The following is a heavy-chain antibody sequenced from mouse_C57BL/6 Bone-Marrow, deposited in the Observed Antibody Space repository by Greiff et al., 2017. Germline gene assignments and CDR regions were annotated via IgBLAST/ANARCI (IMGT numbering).Heavy chain of an antibody. CDR1: GFNIKAYY. Sequence: EVQLQQSGAELVRPGASVKLSCTASGFNIKAYYMHWVKQRPEQGLEWIGRIDPEDGDTEYAPKFQGKATMTADTSSNTAYLQLSSLTSEDTAVYYCTFDGYWTWFAYWGQGTLVTVSA. D-gene: IGHD2-3*01. CDR3: TFDGYWTWFAY. V-gene: IGHV14-1*01. J-gene: IGHJ3*01. CDR2: IDPEDGDT.